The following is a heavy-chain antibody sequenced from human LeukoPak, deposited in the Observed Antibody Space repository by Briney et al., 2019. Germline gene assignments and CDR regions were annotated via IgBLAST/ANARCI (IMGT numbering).Heavy chain of an antibody. J-gene: IGHJ4*02. Sequence: GGSLRLSCVASGFTFGSYSMNWVRQAPGKGLEWVSYISSGSSIMYYADSVKGRFSISRDNAKNSLYLQMNSLRAGDTAVYYCARGYVYSYDYWGQGTLVTASS. CDR1: GFTFGSYS. D-gene: IGHD5-18*01. V-gene: IGHV3-48*01. CDR2: ISSGSSIM. CDR3: ARGYVYSYDY.